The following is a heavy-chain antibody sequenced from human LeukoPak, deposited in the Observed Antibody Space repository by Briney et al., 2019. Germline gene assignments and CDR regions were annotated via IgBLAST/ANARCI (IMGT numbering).Heavy chain of an antibody. D-gene: IGHD1-14*01. CDR1: GFTFSNAW. CDR2: IKSKTDGGTT. V-gene: IGHV3-15*01. CDR3: TTVLVAYRTNRRIDY. J-gene: IGHJ4*02. Sequence: PGGSLRLSCAASGFTFSNAWMSWVRQAPGKGLEWVGRIKSKTDGGTTDYAAPVKGRFTISRDDSKNTLYLQMNSLKTEDTAVYDCTTVLVAYRTNRRIDYWGQGTLVTVSS.